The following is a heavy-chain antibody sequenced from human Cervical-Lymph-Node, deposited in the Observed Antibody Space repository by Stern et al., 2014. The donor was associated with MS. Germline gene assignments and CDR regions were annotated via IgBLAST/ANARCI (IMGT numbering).Heavy chain of an antibody. Sequence: QVQLQESGPGLVKPSQTLSLTCTLSGGSVSSGSSYWSWIRQPAGKGLEWIGRIHPRGNAFYTPSLKSRVTISLDTSKTQISLKLNPVTAADTAVYYCASGYRFFESWGQGTLVTVSS. V-gene: IGHV4-61*02. D-gene: IGHD5-18*01. CDR1: GGSVSSGSSY. CDR2: IHPRGNA. CDR3: ASGYRFFES. J-gene: IGHJ4*02.